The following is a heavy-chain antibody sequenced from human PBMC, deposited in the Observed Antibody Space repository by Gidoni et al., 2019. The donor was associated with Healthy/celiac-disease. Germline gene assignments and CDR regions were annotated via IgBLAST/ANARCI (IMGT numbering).Heavy chain of an antibody. J-gene: IGHJ4*02. Sequence: QVQLVQSGAEVKKPGASVKVSCKASGYTFTGYYMPWVRQAPGQGLEWMGWINPNSGGTNYAQKFQGWVTMTRDTSISTAYMELSRLRSDDTAVYYCARDPGQVWFGELAQYYFDYWGQGTLVTVSS. D-gene: IGHD3-10*01. CDR3: ARDPGQVWFGELAQYYFDY. V-gene: IGHV1-2*04. CDR1: GYTFTGYY. CDR2: INPNSGGT.